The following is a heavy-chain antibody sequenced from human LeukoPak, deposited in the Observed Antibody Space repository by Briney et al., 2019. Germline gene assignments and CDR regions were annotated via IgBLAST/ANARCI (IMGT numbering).Heavy chain of an antibody. CDR3: AREEGATSGDY. CDR2: ISAYNGNT. Sequence: ASVKVSCKASGYTFTNYGINWVRQAPGQGLEWMGWISAYNGNTNYAQKLQGRVTMTTDTSTSTAYMELRSLRSDDMAAYYCAREEGATSGDYWGQGTLVTVSS. V-gene: IGHV1-18*03. D-gene: IGHD1-26*01. J-gene: IGHJ4*02. CDR1: GYTFTNYG.